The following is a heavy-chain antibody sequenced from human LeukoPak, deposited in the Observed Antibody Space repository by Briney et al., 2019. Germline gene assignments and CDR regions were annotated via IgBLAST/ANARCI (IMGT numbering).Heavy chain of an antibody. Sequence: GGSLRLSCAASGFTFSSYAMSWVRQAPGRGLEWLSYIDSSSSTIYYADSVKGRFTISRDNAKNSLYLQMNSLRAEDTAVFYCARGGARSSSYYYYGMHVWGLGTTVTVSS. D-gene: IGHD6-13*01. CDR3: ARGGARSSSYYYYGMHV. J-gene: IGHJ6*02. V-gene: IGHV3-48*01. CDR2: IDSSSSTI. CDR1: GFTFSSYA.